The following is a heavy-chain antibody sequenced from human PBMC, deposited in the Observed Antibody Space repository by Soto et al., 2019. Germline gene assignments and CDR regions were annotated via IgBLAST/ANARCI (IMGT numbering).Heavy chain of an antibody. V-gene: IGHV5-51*01. D-gene: IGHD5-12*01. CDR1: GYRFTSGW. CDR2: IYPGDSDT. Sequence: RKSENISCKGSGYRFTSGWIGWVRHMPGKGLEWMGIIYPGDSDTRYSPSFQGQVTISADKSISTAYLQWSSLKASDTAMYYCARGNSGYINYYYYMDVWGKGTTVTVSS. J-gene: IGHJ6*03. CDR3: ARGNSGYINYYYYMDV.